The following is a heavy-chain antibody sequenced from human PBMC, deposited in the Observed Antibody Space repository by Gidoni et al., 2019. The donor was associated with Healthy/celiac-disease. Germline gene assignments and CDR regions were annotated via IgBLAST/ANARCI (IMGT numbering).Heavy chain of an antibody. CDR1: GGSISSGGYY. CDR3: ARGIAGIWDGVEMATMCLDY. D-gene: IGHD2-8*01. J-gene: IGHJ4*02. CDR2: IYYSGST. V-gene: IGHV4-31*03. Sequence: QVQLQESGPGLVKPSQTLSLPCTVPGGSISSGGYYWSWIRQHPGKGLEWIWYIYYSGSTYYNPSLKSRVTISVDTSKNQFSLKLSSVTAADTAVYYCARGIAGIWDGVEMATMCLDYWGQGTLVTVSS.